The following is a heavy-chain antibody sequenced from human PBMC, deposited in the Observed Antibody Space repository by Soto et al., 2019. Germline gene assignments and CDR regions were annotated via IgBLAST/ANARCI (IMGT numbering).Heavy chain of an antibody. CDR1: GGSFSGYY. J-gene: IGHJ4*02. Sequence: QVQLQQWGAGLLKPSETLSLTCAVYGGSFSGYYWTWIRQSPEKGLDWIGEVNHSGTTYYNPSLKTRVTISVHTPKNQSSLKMSSVTAADTAVYYCARGIGYCSSINCYSSRRLRFDSWGQGTLVTVSS. CDR2: VNHSGTT. D-gene: IGHD2-2*01. CDR3: ARGIGYCSSINCYSSRRLRFDS. V-gene: IGHV4-34*01.